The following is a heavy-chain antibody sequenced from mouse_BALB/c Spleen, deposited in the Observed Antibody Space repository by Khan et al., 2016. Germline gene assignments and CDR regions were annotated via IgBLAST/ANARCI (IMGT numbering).Heavy chain of an antibody. V-gene: IGHV14-3*02. D-gene: IGHD2-2*01. CDR3: SRSPYGYWFAY. CDR1: GFNIKDTY. J-gene: IGHJ3*01. CDR2: IDPANGNT. Sequence: VQLQQSGAELVKPGASVKLSCTASGFNIKDTYIHWVKQRPEQGLEWIGRIDPANGNTKYDPKFQGKATITADTSSNTAYLQLSSLTSEDTAVSYCSRSPYGYWFAYWGQGTLVTVSA.